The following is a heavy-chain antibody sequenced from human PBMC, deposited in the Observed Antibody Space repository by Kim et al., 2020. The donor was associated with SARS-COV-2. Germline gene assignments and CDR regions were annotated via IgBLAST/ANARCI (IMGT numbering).Heavy chain of an antibody. CDR1: GFTFSSYE. J-gene: IGHJ6*02. CDR3: ARDREYYDFWSGSIHRFYYYYGMDV. D-gene: IGHD3-3*01. Sequence: GGSLRLSCAASGFTFSSYEMNWVRQAPGKGLEWVSYISSSGSTIYYADSVKGRFTISRDNAKNSLYLQMNSLRAEDTAVYYCARDREYYDFWSGSIHRFYYYYGMDVWGQGTTVTVSS. CDR2: ISSSGSTI. V-gene: IGHV3-48*03.